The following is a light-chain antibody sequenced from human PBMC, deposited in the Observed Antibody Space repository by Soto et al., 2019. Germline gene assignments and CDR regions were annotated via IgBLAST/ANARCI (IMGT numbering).Light chain of an antibody. CDR3: QQYNSYSWT. CDR2: GVS. V-gene: IGKV3-15*01. Sequence: EIVMTQSPATLSVSPGETATLSCRASQSVAGNLAWYQQKPGQPPRLLIYGVSTRATGVPSRFSGSGSGTEFTLTTSSLQPDDFATYYCQQYNSYSWTFGQGTKVDIK. CDR1: QSVAGN. J-gene: IGKJ1*01.